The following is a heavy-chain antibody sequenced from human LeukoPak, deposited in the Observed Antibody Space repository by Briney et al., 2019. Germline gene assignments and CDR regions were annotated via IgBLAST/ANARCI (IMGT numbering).Heavy chain of an antibody. J-gene: IGHJ3*02. Sequence: PSETLSLTCTVSSGSISNYYWSWIRQPPGKGLEWIVSIYYSGGTNYNPSLKSRVTISVDTSKNQFSLKLSSVTAADTAVYFCARQTSDRAFGIWGLGTMVTVSS. CDR3: ARQTSDRAFGI. D-gene: IGHD1-14*01. CDR1: SGSISNYY. V-gene: IGHV4-59*08. CDR2: IYYSGGT.